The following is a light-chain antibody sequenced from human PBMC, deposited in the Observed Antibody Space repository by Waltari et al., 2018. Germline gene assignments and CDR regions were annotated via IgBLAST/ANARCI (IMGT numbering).Light chain of an antibody. CDR2: GAS. CDR1: QSVTTN. V-gene: IGKV3-15*01. J-gene: IGKJ1*01. CDR3: QQYNDWPPWT. Sequence: EIVMTQSPASLSLSPGERVTLSCRASQSVTTNLAWYQQKPGQAPRLLIYGASTRAAGIPARFSGSGSGTEFTHTISGLQSEDFAFYYCQQYNDWPPWTFGQGTKVEIK.